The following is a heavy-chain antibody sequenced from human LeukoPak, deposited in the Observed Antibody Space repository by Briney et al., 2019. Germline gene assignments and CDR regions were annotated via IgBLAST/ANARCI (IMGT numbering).Heavy chain of an antibody. CDR3: ARGKNGDSLFDS. J-gene: IGHJ4*02. V-gene: IGHV3-74*01. D-gene: IGHD4-17*01. CDR1: GFTFSTYW. CDR2: INSDGSST. Sequence: PGGSLRLSCAASGFTFSTYWMHWVRQAPGKGLVWVSRINSDGSSTSYADSVKGLFTISRDNAKNTLSLQMNSLRAEDTAVYYCARGKNGDSLFDSWGQGTLVTVSS.